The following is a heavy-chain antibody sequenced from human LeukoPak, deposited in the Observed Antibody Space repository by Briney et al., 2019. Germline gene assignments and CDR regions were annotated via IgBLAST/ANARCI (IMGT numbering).Heavy chain of an antibody. CDR2: ISSSSSYI. V-gene: IGHV3-21*01. CDR3: ARDRGSYSFDY. J-gene: IGHJ4*02. CDR1: GFTFSSYS. Sequence: GGSLRLSGAASGFTFSSYSMNWVRQAPGKGLEWVSSISSSSSYIYYADSVKGRFTISRDNAKNSLYLQMNSLRAEDTAVYYCARDRGSYSFDYWGQGTLVTVSS. D-gene: IGHD1-26*01.